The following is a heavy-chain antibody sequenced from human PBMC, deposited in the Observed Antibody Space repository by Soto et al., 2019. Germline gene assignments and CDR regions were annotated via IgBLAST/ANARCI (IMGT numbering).Heavy chain of an antibody. CDR3: ARVLRGWFDP. J-gene: IGHJ5*02. CDR1: GGSITSANW. CDR2: ISHSGIT. V-gene: IGHV4-4*02. Sequence: ETLSLTCAVSGGSITSANWWTWVRQPPGGGLEWIGEISHSGITNYKASLKSRVTMSVDKTKNDVPLKLTSVTAADTAVYYCARVLRGWFDPWGQGTPVTVS.